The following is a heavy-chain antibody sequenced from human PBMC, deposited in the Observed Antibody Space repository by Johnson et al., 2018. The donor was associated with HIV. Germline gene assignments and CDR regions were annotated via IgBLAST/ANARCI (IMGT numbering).Heavy chain of an antibody. D-gene: IGHD3/OR15-3a*01. Sequence: EVQLVESGGGLVKPGGSLRLSCAASGFTFSTYWMHWVRQAPGQGLEWVSGINWNGGSTGYADSVKGRFTISRDNAKNSMYLHMNSLRAEDTALYYCACVVWTKSDVFDIWGEGKMVTVSA. CDR1: GFTFSTYW. CDR3: ACVVWTKSDVFDI. J-gene: IGHJ3*02. V-gene: IGHV3-20*04. CDR2: INWNGGST.